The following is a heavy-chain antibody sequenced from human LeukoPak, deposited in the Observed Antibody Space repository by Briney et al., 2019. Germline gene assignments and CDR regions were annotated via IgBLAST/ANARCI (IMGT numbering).Heavy chain of an antibody. Sequence: TSETLSLTCAVYGGSFSGYYWSWIRQPPGKGLEWIGEINHSGSTNYNPSLKSRVTISVDTSKNQFSLKLSSVTAADTAVYYCARKRTRRGSILGGSNWFDPWGQGTLVTVSS. D-gene: IGHD3-9*01. CDR1: GGSFSGYY. J-gene: IGHJ5*02. CDR3: ARKRTRRGSILGGSNWFDP. CDR2: INHSGST. V-gene: IGHV4-34*01.